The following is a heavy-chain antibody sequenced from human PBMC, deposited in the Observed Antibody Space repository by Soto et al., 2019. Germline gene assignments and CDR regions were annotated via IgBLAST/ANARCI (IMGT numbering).Heavy chain of an antibody. Sequence: QVHLVQSGAEVRKPGASVKVSCKGSGYTFTSYGIAWVRQAPGQGLDWMGWISAHNDNTNYAQKVQGRVTVTRDTSTSTAYMGLRNLRSDVTAVYYCARGRYGDYWGQGALVAVSS. CDR3: ARGRYGDY. J-gene: IGHJ4*02. CDR2: ISAHNDNT. CDR1: GYTFTSYG. D-gene: IGHD1-1*01. V-gene: IGHV1-18*01.